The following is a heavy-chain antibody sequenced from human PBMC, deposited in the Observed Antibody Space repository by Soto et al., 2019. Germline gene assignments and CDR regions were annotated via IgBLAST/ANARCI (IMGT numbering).Heavy chain of an antibody. J-gene: IGHJ6*02. V-gene: IGHV4-59*01. CDR1: GNSINNYY. Sequence: SETLSLTCTVSGNSINNYYWTWIRQPPGKVVESIGYIYGDXSTSYNPCRKSGLTRYVDTSQNQFSLKLKSVTAADTAVYYCARCTTYYCQGMDVWGQGTTVTVSS. D-gene: IGHD1-1*01. CDR3: ARCTTYYCQGMDV. CDR2: IYGDXST.